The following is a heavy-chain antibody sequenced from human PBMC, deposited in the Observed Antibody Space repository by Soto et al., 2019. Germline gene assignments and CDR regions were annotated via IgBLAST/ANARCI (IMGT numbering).Heavy chain of an antibody. D-gene: IGHD3-16*01. Sequence: SVKVSCKASGGTFSSHSINWVRQAPGRGLEWMGGIVPFFKGIHYAQKFQGRVTITADDSTSTAYMDLSNLRSEDTAVYYCARDVSVNYYDGTYYYYAMDVWGQGTTVTVSS. J-gene: IGHJ6*02. V-gene: IGHV1-69*13. CDR1: GGTFSSHS. CDR3: ARDVSVNYYDGTYYYYAMDV. CDR2: IVPFFKGI.